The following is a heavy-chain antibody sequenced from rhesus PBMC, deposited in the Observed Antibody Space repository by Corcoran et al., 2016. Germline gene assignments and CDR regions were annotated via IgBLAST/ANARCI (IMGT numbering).Heavy chain of an antibody. V-gene: IGHV4-160*01. CDR2: NYGSGGNN. Sequence: QVQLQESGPGLVKPSETLSLTCAVSGASISSNSWNWLRQAPGKGLEWLGRNYGSGGNNYYNPSLKSRLSISRATSKNQFSLKVNSVTAADTAVYYCVRSTNPNDEFAYWGQGVLVIVSS. D-gene: IGHD1-14*01. CDR1: GASISSNS. CDR3: VRSTNPNDEFAY. J-gene: IGHJ4*01.